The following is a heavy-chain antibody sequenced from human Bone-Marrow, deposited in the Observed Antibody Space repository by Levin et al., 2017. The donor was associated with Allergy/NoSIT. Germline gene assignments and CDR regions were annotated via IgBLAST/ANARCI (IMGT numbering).Heavy chain of an antibody. CDR2: INPNGGNT. V-gene: IGHV1-8*02. D-gene: IGHD6-6*01. CDR1: GYTFNNYD. CDR3: ARAQQLVLGFDP. Sequence: ASVKVSCKASGYTFNNYDINWVRQPPGQGLEWLGWINPNGGNTGYAQKFQGRVTVTWNSSTNTAYMELSSLRSEDTAVYYCARAQQLVLGFDPWGQGTLVSVSS. J-gene: IGHJ5*02.